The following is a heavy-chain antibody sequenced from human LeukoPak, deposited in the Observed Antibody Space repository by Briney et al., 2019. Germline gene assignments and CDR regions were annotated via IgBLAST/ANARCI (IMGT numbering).Heavy chain of an antibody. J-gene: IGHJ4*02. D-gene: IGHD2-21*01. Sequence: GGSLRLSCAASGFTFSSHWMSWVRQVPGKGLAWVANINRDGSEEYYMDSVKGRVTISRDNAKNPLYLQMNSLRADDTAVYYCVRVLIVGSRSIFEHWGQGTLVTVSS. CDR3: VRVLIVGSRSIFEH. V-gene: IGHV3-7*01. CDR2: INRDGSEE. CDR1: GFTFSSHW.